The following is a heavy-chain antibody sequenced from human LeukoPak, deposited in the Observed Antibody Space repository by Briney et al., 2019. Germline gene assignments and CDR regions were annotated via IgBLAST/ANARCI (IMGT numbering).Heavy chain of an antibody. CDR1: GGTFSSYA. D-gene: IGHD5-12*01. CDR2: IIPIFGTA. J-gene: IGHJ4*02. Sequence: SVKVSCKASGGTFSSYAISWVRRAPGQGLEWMGRIIPIFGTANYAQKFQGRVTITTDESTSTAYMELSSLRSEDTAVYYCAREARERGYSGYDDYWGQGTLVTVSS. V-gene: IGHV1-69*05. CDR3: AREARERGYSGYDDY.